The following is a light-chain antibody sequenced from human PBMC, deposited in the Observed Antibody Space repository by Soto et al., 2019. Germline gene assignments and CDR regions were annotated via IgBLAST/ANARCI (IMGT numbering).Light chain of an antibody. J-gene: IGLJ2*01. CDR2: DVN. CDR3: TSYASGSSHVV. Sequence: QSALTQPASGSGSPGQSITLSCTGTSSDIGGYDYVSWYQRHPGKAPKLIIYDVNNRPSGVSNRFSGSKSGNTASLTSSGLQAEDEADYYCTSYASGSSHVVFGGGTKLTVL. CDR1: SSDIGGYDY. V-gene: IGLV2-14*01.